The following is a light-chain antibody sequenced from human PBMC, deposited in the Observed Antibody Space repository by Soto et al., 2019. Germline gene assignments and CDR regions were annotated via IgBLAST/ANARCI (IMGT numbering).Light chain of an antibody. CDR2: GAS. CDR3: QQYNNWPRT. CDR1: ESVSGD. Sequence: EIVMTQSPATLSVSPGERATLSCRASESVSGDLAWYQQRPGQAPRLLIFGASTRAIGIPARFRGSGSGTEFTLTISSLQTEDFAVYSCQQYNNWPRTFGQGTKVEIK. J-gene: IGKJ1*01. V-gene: IGKV3-15*01.